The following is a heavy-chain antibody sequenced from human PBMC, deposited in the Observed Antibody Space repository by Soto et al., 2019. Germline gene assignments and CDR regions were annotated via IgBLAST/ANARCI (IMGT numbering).Heavy chain of an antibody. V-gene: IGHV2-5*02. J-gene: IGHJ4*02. D-gene: IGHD2-15*01. Sequence: QITLKESGPTLVKPTQTLTLTCTFSGFSLSTSGVGVGWIRQPPGKALEWLALIYWDDDRRYSPSLKIRLTITKDTSRNHVVLTMTNMEHVATATYYCAHSWYCSGGSCYYTYYFDYWGQGTLVTVSS. CDR1: GFSLSTSGVG. CDR3: AHSWYCSGGSCYYTYYFDY. CDR2: IYWDDDR.